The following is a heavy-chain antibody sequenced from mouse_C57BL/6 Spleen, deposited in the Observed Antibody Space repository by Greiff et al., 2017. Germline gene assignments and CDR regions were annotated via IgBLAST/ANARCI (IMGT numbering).Heavy chain of an antibody. V-gene: IGHV6-3*01. Sequence: EVKLVESGGGLVQPGGSMKLSCVASGFTFSNYWMNWVRQSPEKGLEWVAQIRLKSDNYATHYAESVKGRFTISRDDSKSSVYLQMNNLRAEDTGIYYCTGGYYSNWYFDVWGTGTTVTVSS. CDR2: IRLKSDNYAT. J-gene: IGHJ1*03. D-gene: IGHD2-5*01. CDR3: TGGYYSNWYFDV. CDR1: GFTFSNYW.